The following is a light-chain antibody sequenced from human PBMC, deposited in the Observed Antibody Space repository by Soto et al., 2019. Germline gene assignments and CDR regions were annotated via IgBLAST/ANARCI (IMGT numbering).Light chain of an antibody. CDR2: DDN. J-gene: IGLJ1*01. V-gene: IGLV1-51*01. CDR1: SSNIGGNA. CDR3: GSWDSILSAYV. Sequence: HSVLTQPPSVSAAPGQKVTISCSGSSSNIGGNAVSWYQHLPGTAPKLLIYDDNKRPSGIPDRFYGSKSGTSATLGITGFQTGDEADYYCGSWDSILSAYVFVPATKVPV.